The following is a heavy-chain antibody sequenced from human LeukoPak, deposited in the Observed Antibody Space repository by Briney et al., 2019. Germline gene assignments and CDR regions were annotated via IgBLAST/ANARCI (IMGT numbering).Heavy chain of an antibody. CDR2: ISGSGGTT. Sequence: PGGSLRLSCAASGFTFINYIMTWVRQAPGKGLEWVSAISGSGGTTVYSDSVKGRFTVSRDNSRNTLYLKMNSLRADDTAVYYCAKAIVGSSYRYYDYWGQGSLVTVSS. CDR3: AKAIVGSSYRYYDY. CDR1: GFTFINYI. J-gene: IGHJ4*02. V-gene: IGHV3-23*01. D-gene: IGHD2-2*01.